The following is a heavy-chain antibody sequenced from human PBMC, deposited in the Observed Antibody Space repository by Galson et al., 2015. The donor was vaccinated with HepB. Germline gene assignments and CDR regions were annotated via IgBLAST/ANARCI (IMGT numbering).Heavy chain of an antibody. CDR2: VDPEDGET. J-gene: IGHJ4*02. CDR1: GYTFTDYY. V-gene: IGHV1-69-2*01. CDR3: ATTPDTALVPGNFDF. D-gene: IGHD5-18*01. Sequence: VKVSCKVSGYTFTDYYIHWVHQAPEKGLGWMGLVDPEDGETTYAEKFQGRVTITADTSTDTAYMEMTSLRSEDTAIYYCATTPDTALVPGNFDFWGQGTLVTVSS.